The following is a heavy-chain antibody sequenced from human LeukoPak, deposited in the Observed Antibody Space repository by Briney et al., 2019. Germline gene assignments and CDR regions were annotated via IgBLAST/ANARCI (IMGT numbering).Heavy chain of an antibody. J-gene: IGHJ4*02. D-gene: IGHD5-12*01. V-gene: IGHV4-34*01. CDR1: GGSFSGYY. Sequence: SETLSLTCAVYGGSFSGYYWSWIRQPPGKGLEWIGEINHSGSTNYNPSLKSRVTISVDTSKNQFSLKLSSVTAADTAVHYCAREPAGRYSGYDWTFDYWGQGTLVTVSS. CDR2: INHSGST. CDR3: AREPAGRYSGYDWTFDY.